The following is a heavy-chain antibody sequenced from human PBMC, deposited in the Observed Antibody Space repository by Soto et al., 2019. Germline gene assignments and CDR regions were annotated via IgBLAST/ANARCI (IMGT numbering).Heavy chain of an antibody. D-gene: IGHD4-17*01. V-gene: IGHV3-11*06. J-gene: IGHJ4*02. Sequence: ESGGGLVKPGGSLRLSCATSGFTFSHYYMSWIRQAPGKGLEWVSYISSASTYINYADSVKGRFTISRDDARSSLYLQMSGLRAEDTAVYYCATEYYGRLDSWGQGTLVTVSS. CDR1: GFTFSHYY. CDR2: ISSASTYI. CDR3: ATEYYGRLDS.